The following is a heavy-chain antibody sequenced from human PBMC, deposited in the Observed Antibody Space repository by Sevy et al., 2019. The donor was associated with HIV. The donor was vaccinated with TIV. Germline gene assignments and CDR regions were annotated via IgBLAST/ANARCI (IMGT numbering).Heavy chain of an antibody. CDR1: GFTFSSYA. V-gene: IGHV3-23*01. Sequence: GGSLRLSCAASGFTFSSYAMSWVRPAPGKGLEWVSALSGSGGSTYYADSVKGRFTISRDNSKNALYLQMNSLRAEDTAVYYCAKVYYDFWSGYRNFDYWGQGTLVTVSS. CDR3: AKVYYDFWSGYRNFDY. J-gene: IGHJ4*02. D-gene: IGHD3-3*01. CDR2: LSGSGGST.